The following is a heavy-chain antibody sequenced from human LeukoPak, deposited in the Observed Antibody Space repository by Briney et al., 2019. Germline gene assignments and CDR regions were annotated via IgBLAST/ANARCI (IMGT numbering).Heavy chain of an antibody. V-gene: IGHV3-43*02. CDR1: GLTFDDYV. J-gene: IGHJ6*03. CDR3: AKVARPGYTYGPYYYYMDV. D-gene: IGHD5-18*01. CDR2: ISDDGDTT. Sequence: GGSLRLSCVASGLTFDDYVMHWVRQPTGKDVEWFFLISDDGDTTYYADSVKHRFTISRDNSQYFLYLQMNSLRTEDTAFYYCAKVARPGYTYGPYYYYMDVWGKGTTVTVSS.